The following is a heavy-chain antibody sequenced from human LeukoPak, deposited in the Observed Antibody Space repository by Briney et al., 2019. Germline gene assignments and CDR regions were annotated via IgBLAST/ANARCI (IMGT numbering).Heavy chain of an antibody. Sequence: ASVKVSCKTSGYTFTGYYVHWVRQAPGQGLEWMGWIYPNTGGTNYAQKFQGRVTITADRSTSTVSMELTSLTSEDTAIYYCARGHGDILSAFAYWGQGTQITVSS. CDR2: IYPNTGGT. J-gene: IGHJ4*02. CDR3: ARGHGDILSAFAY. CDR1: GYTFTGYY. D-gene: IGHD3-9*01. V-gene: IGHV1-2*02.